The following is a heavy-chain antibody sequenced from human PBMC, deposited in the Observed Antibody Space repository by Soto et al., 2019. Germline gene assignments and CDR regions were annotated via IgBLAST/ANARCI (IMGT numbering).Heavy chain of an antibody. D-gene: IGHD2-15*01. V-gene: IGHV4-30-4*01. CDR2: IYYSGST. J-gene: IGHJ5*02. CDR3: ARDTARDCSGGSCDDESCFDP. CDR1: GGSISSGDYY. Sequence: KASETPSLPCTVSGGSISSGDYYWSWIRQPPGKGQEWIGYIYYSGSTYYNPSLKSRVTISVDTTTNQFSLNLSSVTAADTAVYYCARDTARDCSGGSCDDESCFDPWGQGTLVTVPS.